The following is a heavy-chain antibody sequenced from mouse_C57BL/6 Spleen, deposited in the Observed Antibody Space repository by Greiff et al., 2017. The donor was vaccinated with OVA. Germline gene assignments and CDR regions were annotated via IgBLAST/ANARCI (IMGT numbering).Heavy chain of an antibody. V-gene: IGHV1-50*01. CDR3: ARIYDYAYDYAMDY. J-gene: IGHJ4*01. CDR2: IDPSDRYT. Sequence: QVQLQQSGAELVKPGASVKLSCKASGYTFTSYWMQWVNQRPGQGLEWIGAIDPSDRYTHYNQKFKGKATLTVDTSSSTAYMQLISLTAEDAAVYYCARIYDYAYDYAMDYWGQGTSVTVSS. CDR1: GYTFTSYW. D-gene: IGHD2-4*01.